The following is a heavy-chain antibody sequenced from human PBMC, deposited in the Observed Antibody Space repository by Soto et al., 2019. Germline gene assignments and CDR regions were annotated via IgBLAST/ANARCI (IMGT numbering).Heavy chain of an antibody. CDR1: GFTFSSYA. CDR3: AKNRGDDSSGYYYSVDY. V-gene: IGHV3-23*01. Sequence: GSLRLSCAASGFTFSSYAMTWVRQAPGKGLEWVSVISGSGGITYFADSVKGRFTISRDNSKSILYLQMDNLRAEDTAVYYCAKNRGDDSSGYYYSVDYWGQGTLVTVSS. D-gene: IGHD3-22*01. CDR2: ISGSGGIT. J-gene: IGHJ4*02.